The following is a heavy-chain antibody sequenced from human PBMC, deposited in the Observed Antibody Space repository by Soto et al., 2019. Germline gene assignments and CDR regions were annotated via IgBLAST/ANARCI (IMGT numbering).Heavy chain of an antibody. D-gene: IGHD6-13*01. CDR3: ARWAAIAAANNWFDA. CDR1: GGTFSSYT. J-gene: IGHJ5*02. Sequence: QVQLVQSGAEVKKPGSSVKVSCKASGGTFSSYTISWVRQAPGQGLEWMGRIIPILGIANYAQKFQGRVTITADKSTSTAYMELSSLRSEDTAVYYCARWAAIAAANNWFDAWGQGTLVTVSS. CDR2: IIPILGIA. V-gene: IGHV1-69*02.